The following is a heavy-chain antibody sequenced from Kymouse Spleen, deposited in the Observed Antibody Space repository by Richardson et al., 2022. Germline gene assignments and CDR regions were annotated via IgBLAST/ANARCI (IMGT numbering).Heavy chain of an antibody. CDR3: ARGTSYYDILTGYYKGSYFDY. D-gene: IGHD3-9*01. Sequence: QVQLQQWGAGLLKPSETLSLTCAVYGGSFSGYYWSWIRQPPGKGLEWIGEINHSGSTNYNPSLKSRVTISVDTSKNQFSLKLSSVTAADTAVYYCARGTSYYDILTGYYKGSYFDYWGQGTLVTVSS. CDR2: INHSGST. CDR1: GGSFSGYY. J-gene: IGHJ4*02. V-gene: IGHV4-34*01.